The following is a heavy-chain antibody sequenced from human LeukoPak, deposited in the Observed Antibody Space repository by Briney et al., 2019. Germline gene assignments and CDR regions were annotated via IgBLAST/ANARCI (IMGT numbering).Heavy chain of an antibody. CDR3: ARTLSSVDLSDGILSWGPRTKKSRRYAFDL. D-gene: IGHD3-16*01. V-gene: IGHV3-21*01. Sequence: PGGSLRLSCAASGFSFSSHSMNWVRQAPGKGLEWVSSITETGDDKTYADSMKGRFTISRDSAQRSVYLQMNSLRAEDPAVYYCARTLSSVDLSDGILSWGPRTKKSRRYAFDLWGQGTTVTVPS. J-gene: IGHJ3*01. CDR1: GFSFSSHS. CDR2: ITETGDDK.